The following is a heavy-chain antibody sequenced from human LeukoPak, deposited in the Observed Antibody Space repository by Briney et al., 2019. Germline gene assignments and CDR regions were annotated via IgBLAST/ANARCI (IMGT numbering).Heavy chain of an antibody. V-gene: IGHV4-31*03. CDR3: ARNYYERGYYYYYAMDV. J-gene: IGHJ6*02. D-gene: IGHD3-22*01. CDR1: GGSISSGGYY. Sequence: SQTLSLTCTVSGGSISSGGYYWSWIRQHPGKGLEWIGYIYYSGSTYYNPSLKSRVTISVDTSKNQFSLKLSSVTAADTAVYYCARNYYERGYYYYYAMDVWGQGTTVTVSS. CDR2: IYYSGST.